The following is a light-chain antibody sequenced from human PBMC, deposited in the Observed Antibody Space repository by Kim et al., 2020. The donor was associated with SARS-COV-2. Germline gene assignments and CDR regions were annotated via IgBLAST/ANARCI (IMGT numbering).Light chain of an antibody. CDR2: AAS. CDR3: QKYNGAPWT. J-gene: IGKJ1*01. CDR1: QGISHD. Sequence: ASVGDRVTITCRASQGISHDLAWYQQKPGKVPKLLIFAASALHSGVPSRFSGSGSGTDFTLTISSLQTEDVATYYCQKYNGAPWTFGQGTKVDIK. V-gene: IGKV1-27*01.